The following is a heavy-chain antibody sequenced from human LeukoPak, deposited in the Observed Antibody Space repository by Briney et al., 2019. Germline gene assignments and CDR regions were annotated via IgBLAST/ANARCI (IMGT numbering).Heavy chain of an antibody. CDR3: AKPISGGLAVTADWFHP. CDR1: GFTVSSND. J-gene: IGHJ5*01. CDR2: LYSGGRT. D-gene: IGHD6-19*01. V-gene: IGHV3-53*01. Sequence: GGSLRLSCAASGFTVSSNDMSWVRQAPGKGLEWVSLLYSGGRTYYADSVKGRFTISRDNSKNTLYLQLNTLRADDTATYYCAKPISGGLAVTADWFHPWGQGTLVGVSS.